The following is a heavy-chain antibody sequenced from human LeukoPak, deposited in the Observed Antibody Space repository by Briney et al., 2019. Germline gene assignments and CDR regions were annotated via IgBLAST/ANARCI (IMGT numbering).Heavy chain of an antibody. V-gene: IGHV4-39*01. D-gene: IGHD3/OR15-3a*01. Sequence: SETLSLTCTVSGVSISSSNSYWGWIRRPPGKGLEWIGSIYYSGNTYYNASLKSQVSISIDTSKNQFSLRLTSVTAADTAVYYCARQTGSGLFILPGGQGTLVTVSS. J-gene: IGHJ4*02. CDR3: ARQTGSGLFILP. CDR1: GVSISSSNSY. CDR2: IYYSGNT.